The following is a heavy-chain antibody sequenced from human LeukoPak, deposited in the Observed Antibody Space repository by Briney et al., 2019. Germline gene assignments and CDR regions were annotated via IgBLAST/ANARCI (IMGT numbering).Heavy chain of an antibody. D-gene: IGHD2-15*01. V-gene: IGHV3-49*04. J-gene: IGHJ4*02. CDR3: TRAVVVAATLLFDY. CDR2: IRSKAYGGTT. Sequence: GGSLRLSCTASGFTFGDYAMSWVRQAPGKGLEWVGFIRSKAYGGTTEYAASVKGRFTISRDDSKSIAYLQMNSLKTEDTAVYYCTRAVVVAATLLFDYWGQGTLVTVSS. CDR1: GFTFGDYA.